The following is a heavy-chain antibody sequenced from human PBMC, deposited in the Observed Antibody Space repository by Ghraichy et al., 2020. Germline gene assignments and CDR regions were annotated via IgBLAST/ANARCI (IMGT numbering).Heavy chain of an antibody. D-gene: IGHD1-26*01. CDR2: IYISGTT. V-gene: IGHV4-4*07. J-gene: IGHJ4*02. CDR3: AREVSGSQSRAFDY. Sequence: SETLSLTCTVSGGSISSYYWSWIRQPAGKGLEWIGRIYISGTTNYNPSLKSRVTMSVDTSKNQFSLKLSSVTAADTAVYYCAREVSGSQSRAFDYWGQGTLVTVSS. CDR1: GGSISSYY.